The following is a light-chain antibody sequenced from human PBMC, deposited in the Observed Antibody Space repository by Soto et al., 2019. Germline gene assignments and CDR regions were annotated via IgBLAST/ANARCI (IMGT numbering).Light chain of an antibody. CDR2: DTS. Sequence: EVMLKMSPGTLSLSTSERATLSCRASQSLTNSFIAWYQQKPGQAPRLLIYDTSSRASGIPDRFSGSGSGTDFTLTISRLEPEDFAVFYCQQYGTSEIIFGQGGRLAIK. J-gene: IGKJ5*01. CDR1: QSLTNSF. CDR3: QQYGTSEII. V-gene: IGKV3-20*01.